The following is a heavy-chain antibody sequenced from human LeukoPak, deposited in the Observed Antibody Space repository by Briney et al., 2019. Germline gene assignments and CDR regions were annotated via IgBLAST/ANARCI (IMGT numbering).Heavy chain of an antibody. CDR1: GFTFSNYA. CDR2: ITNNATRT. V-gene: IGHV3-23*01. Sequence: GGYLSLSCAASGFTFSNYAMSWVRQAPGKGLEWVSSITNNATRTNYADSVKGRFSVSRDNSMNTLYLQVNSLGAEDTAVYYCAKGPAPYCSGGTCYSPYWYFDLWGRGTLVTISS. CDR3: AKGPAPYCSGGTCYSPYWYFDL. D-gene: IGHD2-15*01. J-gene: IGHJ2*01.